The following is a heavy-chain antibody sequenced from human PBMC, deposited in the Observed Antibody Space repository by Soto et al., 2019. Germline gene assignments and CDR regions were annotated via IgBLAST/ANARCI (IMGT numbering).Heavy chain of an antibody. Sequence: SVKVSCKASGFTFTNSAMQWVRQARGQSLEWMGWIVVGSGNTNYAQKFQERVTITEDRSTDTAYMELSSLRSEDTAVYYCATLADYFGSGSFPSYFDYWGQGTLVTVSS. CDR3: ATLADYFGSGSFPSYFDY. V-gene: IGHV1-58*02. CDR1: GFTFTNSA. D-gene: IGHD3-10*01. J-gene: IGHJ4*02. CDR2: IVVGSGNT.